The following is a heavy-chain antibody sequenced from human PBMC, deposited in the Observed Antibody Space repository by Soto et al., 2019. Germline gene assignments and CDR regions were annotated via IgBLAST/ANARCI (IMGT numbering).Heavy chain of an antibody. D-gene: IGHD6-19*01. J-gene: IGHJ4*02. Sequence: ASVKVSCKASGYTFSGFYMHWVRQAPGQGLEWMGWINPNSGGTKSAEKFQGRVTMTRDTSISTAYMELSRLASDDTAVYYCASAAVTGTAALDFWGQGTQATVS. CDR1: GYTFSGFY. V-gene: IGHV1-2*02. CDR2: INPNSGGT. CDR3: ASAAVTGTAALDF.